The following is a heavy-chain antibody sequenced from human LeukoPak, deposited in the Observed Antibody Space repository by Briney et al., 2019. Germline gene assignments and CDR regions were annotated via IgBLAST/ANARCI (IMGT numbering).Heavy chain of an antibody. Sequence: SETLSLTCAVSSYSISSGYYWGCIRQPPGKGLEWIGSIYHSGSTYYNPSLKSRVTISVDTSKNQFSLKLSSVTAADTAVYYCARTDEYCGGDCYHFDYWGQVTLVTVSS. V-gene: IGHV4-38-2*01. CDR2: IYHSGST. D-gene: IGHD2-21*01. CDR3: ARTDEYCGGDCYHFDY. J-gene: IGHJ4*02. CDR1: SYSISSGYY.